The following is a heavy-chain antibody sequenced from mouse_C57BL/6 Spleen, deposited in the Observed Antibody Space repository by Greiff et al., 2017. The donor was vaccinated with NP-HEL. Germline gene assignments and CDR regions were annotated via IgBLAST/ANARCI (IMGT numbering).Heavy chain of an antibody. Sequence: QVQLKQSGAELVKPGASVKLSCKASGYTFTEYTIHWVKQRSGQGLEWIGWFYPGSGSIKYNEKFKDKATLTADKSSSTVYMELSRLTSEDSAVYFCARHERDYYGTGSCFDYWGQGTTLTVSS. CDR3: ARHERDYYGTGSCFDY. D-gene: IGHD1-1*01. CDR1: GYTFTEYT. CDR2: FYPGSGSI. V-gene: IGHV1-62-2*01. J-gene: IGHJ2*01.